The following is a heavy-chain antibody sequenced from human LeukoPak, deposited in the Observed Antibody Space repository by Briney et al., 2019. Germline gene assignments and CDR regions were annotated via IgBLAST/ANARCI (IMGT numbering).Heavy chain of an antibody. CDR2: ISSSSSYI. V-gene: IGHV3-21*04. J-gene: IGHJ4*02. CDR3: ARVWSPPYSSSWPDYFDY. CDR1: GFTFSTYN. D-gene: IGHD6-13*01. Sequence: GGSLRLSCAASGFTFSTYNMNWVRQAPGKGLEWVSSISSSSSYIYYADSVKGRFTISRDNAKNSLYLQMNSLRAEDTAVYYCARVWSPPYSSSWPDYFDYWGQGTLVTVSS.